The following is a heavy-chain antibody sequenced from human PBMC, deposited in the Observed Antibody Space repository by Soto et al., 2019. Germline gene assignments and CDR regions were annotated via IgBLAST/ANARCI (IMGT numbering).Heavy chain of an antibody. Sequence: QVQLVQSGAEVKKPGSSVKVSCKASGGTFSNYAISWVRQAPGQGLEWMGGIIPLSGTTNYAQRFQGRVTLTADGATTTAYIELSSLRSEDTAVYYCARTRGGITGSKLLWGQGTLVTVSS. J-gene: IGHJ4*02. CDR3: ARTRGGITGSKLL. CDR2: IIPLSGTT. V-gene: IGHV1-69*01. CDR1: GGTFSNYA. D-gene: IGHD1-1*01.